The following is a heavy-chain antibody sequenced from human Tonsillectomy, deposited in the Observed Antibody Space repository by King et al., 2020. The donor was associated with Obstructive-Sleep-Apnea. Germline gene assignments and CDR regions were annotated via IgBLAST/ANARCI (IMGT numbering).Heavy chain of an antibody. CDR2: IYDSVST. CDR1: GGSITSGGYY. CDR3: ARDSGDCSSTSCYRAIDY. D-gene: IGHD2-2*01. Sequence: QVQLQESGPGLVKPSQTLSLTCTVSGGSITSGGYYWSWIRQHPGKGLEWIGYIYDSVSTYYNPSLKSRVNISLDTSKRQFSLNLRSVTAADTAVYYCARDSGDCSSTSCYRAIDYWGQGTLVTVSS. V-gene: IGHV4-31*03. J-gene: IGHJ4*02.